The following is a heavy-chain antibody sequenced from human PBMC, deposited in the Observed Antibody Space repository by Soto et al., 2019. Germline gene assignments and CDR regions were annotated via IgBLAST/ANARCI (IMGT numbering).Heavy chain of an antibody. J-gene: IGHJ6*02. Sequence: SQTLSLTCDISGDSVSSNSAAWNWIRQSPSRGLEWLGRTYYMSKWYNDYAVSVKSRITINPDTSKNQFSLQLNSVTPEDTAVYYCARDLRESSGWYDYYYYYGMDVWGQGTTVTVSS. D-gene: IGHD6-19*01. V-gene: IGHV6-1*01. CDR2: TYYMSKWYN. CDR3: ARDLRESSGWYDYYYYYGMDV. CDR1: GDSVSSNSAA.